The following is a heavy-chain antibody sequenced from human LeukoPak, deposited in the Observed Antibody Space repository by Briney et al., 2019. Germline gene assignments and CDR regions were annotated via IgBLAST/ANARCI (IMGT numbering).Heavy chain of an antibody. Sequence: GASVKVSCKASGYTFTGYYMHWVRQAPGQGLEWMGWINPNSGGTNYAQKFQGRVTMTRDTSISTAYMELSRLRSDDTAVYYCARSARGDMGRPFDYWGQGTLVTVSS. J-gene: IGHJ4*02. V-gene: IGHV1-2*02. CDR1: GYTFTGYY. CDR3: ARSARGDMGRPFDY. D-gene: IGHD1-1*01. CDR2: INPNSGGT.